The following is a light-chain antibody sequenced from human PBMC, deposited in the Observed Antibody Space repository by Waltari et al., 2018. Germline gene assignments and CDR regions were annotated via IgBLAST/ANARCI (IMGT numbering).Light chain of an antibody. CDR2: GAY. V-gene: IGKV3-20*01. CDR3: QQYHTPPAT. CDR1: QRLDVAS. Sequence: EIVLTQSPGTLSLSPGDRATPSCRADQRLDVASVAWYQHKTGLAPRRLVYGAYYRAAAIPERFSGSGSGTDFTLTINRLEPDDFAVYYCQQYHTPPATFGQWTKLEIK. J-gene: IGKJ2*01.